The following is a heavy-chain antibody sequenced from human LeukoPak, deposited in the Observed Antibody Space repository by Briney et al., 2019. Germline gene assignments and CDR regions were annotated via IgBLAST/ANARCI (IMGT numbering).Heavy chain of an antibody. CDR2: ISTYDDNI. D-gene: IGHD3-9*01. CDR3: ARETYSNILTGTDY. V-gene: IGHV1-18*01. Sequence: ASVKVSCKASGGTFSSYAISWVRQAPGQGLEWLGWISTYDDNIKYAQSLQGRLTLTIDTSTSTAYMELRSLTSDDTAVYYCARETYSNILTGTDYWGPGTLVTVSS. CDR1: GGTFSSYA. J-gene: IGHJ4*02.